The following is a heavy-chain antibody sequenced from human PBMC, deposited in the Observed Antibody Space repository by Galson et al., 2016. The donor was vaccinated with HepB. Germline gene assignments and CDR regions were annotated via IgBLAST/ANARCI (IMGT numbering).Heavy chain of an antibody. CDR2: IIPMFGTA. CDR3: ALRPDDYVWGRDVPDDY. Sequence: SVKVSCKASGGTFSSLGFSWVRQAPGQGLEWMGGIIPMFGTAKYAQKSQGRVTITADESTNTVYMEMSRLRYEDTAVYYCALRPDDYVWGRDVPDDYWGRGTRVTVSS. V-gene: IGHV1-69*13. CDR1: GGTFSSLG. J-gene: IGHJ4*02. D-gene: IGHD3-16*01.